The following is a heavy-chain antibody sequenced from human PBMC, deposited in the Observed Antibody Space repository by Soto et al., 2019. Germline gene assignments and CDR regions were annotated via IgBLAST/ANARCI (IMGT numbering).Heavy chain of an antibody. CDR2: IYSGGNT. D-gene: IGHD3-16*01. J-gene: IGHJ4*02. Sequence: GGSLRLSCAVSGFTVSISYMTWVRQVPGKGLEWVSIIYSGGNTYYADSVKGRFTISRDNSKNTLYLQMNSLRGEDTAVYYCARSPPMITLDYWGQGALVTVSS. V-gene: IGHV3-66*01. CDR3: ARSPPMITLDY. CDR1: GFTVSISY.